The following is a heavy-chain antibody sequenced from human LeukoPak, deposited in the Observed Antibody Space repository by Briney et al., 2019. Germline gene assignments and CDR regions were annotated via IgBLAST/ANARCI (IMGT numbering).Heavy chain of an antibody. V-gene: IGHV3-7*03. J-gene: IGHJ4*02. Sequence: GGSLRLSCAASGFTFSSYWMSWVRQAPGKGLEWVANIKEDGSEKYYVDSVKGRFTISRDNAKNSLYLQMNSLRAEDTAVYYCARAGVLWFGESKFDYWGQGTQVTVSS. CDR3: ARAGVLWFGESKFDY. D-gene: IGHD3-10*01. CDR1: GFTFSSYW. CDR2: IKEDGSEK.